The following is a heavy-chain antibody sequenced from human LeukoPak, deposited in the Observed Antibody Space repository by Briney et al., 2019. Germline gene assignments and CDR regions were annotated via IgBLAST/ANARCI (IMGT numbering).Heavy chain of an antibody. CDR2: ISSSSSYI. Sequence: GGSLRLSCAASGFTFSSYSMNWVRQAPGKGLERVSSISSSSSYIYYADSVKGRFTISRDNTKNSLYLQMNSLRAEDTAVYYCASSYCSSTSCYYYYYGMDVWGQGTTVTVSS. CDR3: ASSYCSSTSCYYYYYGMDV. V-gene: IGHV3-21*01. CDR1: GFTFSSYS. J-gene: IGHJ6*02. D-gene: IGHD2-2*01.